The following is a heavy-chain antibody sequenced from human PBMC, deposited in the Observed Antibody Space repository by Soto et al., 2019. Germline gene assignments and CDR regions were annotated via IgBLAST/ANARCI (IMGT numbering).Heavy chain of an antibody. D-gene: IGHD1-1*01. CDR2: IYYSGST. CDR1: GGSISSYY. J-gene: IGHJ6*03. Sequence: SETLSLTCTVSGGSISSYYWSWIRQPPGKGLEWIGYIYYSGSTNYNPSLKSRVTISVDTSRNQFSLKLSSVTAADTAVYYCASIQTVQLERPPYYYYYMDVWGKGTTVTVSS. V-gene: IGHV4-59*08. CDR3: ASIQTVQLERPPYYYYYMDV.